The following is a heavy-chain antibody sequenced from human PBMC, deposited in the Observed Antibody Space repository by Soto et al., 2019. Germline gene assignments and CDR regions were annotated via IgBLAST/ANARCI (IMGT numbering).Heavy chain of an antibody. D-gene: IGHD3-10*02. Sequence: QVQLVESGVGLVKPGGSLRLSCAASGFTFSDYYMSWIRQAPGKGLEWVSYISSSGSTIYYADSVKGRFTISRDNAKNSLYLQMNSLRAEDTAVYYCARDQYVWVAADKGFDYWGQGTLVTVSS. CDR1: GFTFSDYY. CDR3: ARDQYVWVAADKGFDY. V-gene: IGHV3-11*01. J-gene: IGHJ4*02. CDR2: ISSSGSTI.